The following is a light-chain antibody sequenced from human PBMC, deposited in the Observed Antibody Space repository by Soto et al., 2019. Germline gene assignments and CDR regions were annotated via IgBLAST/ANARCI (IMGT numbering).Light chain of an antibody. V-gene: IGKV3-11*01. CDR2: DTS. J-gene: IGKJ3*01. CDR1: QSVTTY. CDR3: QQHGT. Sequence: EIVLTQSPATLSSSPGERATLSCRASQSVTTYLAWYQQRPGQAPRLLIYDTSSRATGIPSRFSGSGSGTDFTLTISSLEPEDFAVYYCQQHGTFGPGTRVDF.